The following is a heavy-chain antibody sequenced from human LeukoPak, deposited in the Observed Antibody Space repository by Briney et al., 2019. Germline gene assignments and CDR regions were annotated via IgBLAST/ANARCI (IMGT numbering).Heavy chain of an antibody. Sequence: GGSLRLSCAASGFTFSSYWMHWVRQAPGKGLVWVSRINSDGSSTSYADSVKGRFTISRDNSKNTLYLQMNSLRAEDTAVYYCAKITPNYYYGMDVWGQGTTVTVSS. V-gene: IGHV3-74*01. D-gene: IGHD1-14*01. J-gene: IGHJ6*02. CDR3: AKITPNYYYGMDV. CDR2: INSDGSST. CDR1: GFTFSSYW.